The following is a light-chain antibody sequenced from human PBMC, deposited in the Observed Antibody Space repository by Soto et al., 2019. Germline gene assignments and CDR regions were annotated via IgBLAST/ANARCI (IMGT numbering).Light chain of an antibody. J-gene: IGLJ2*01. CDR2: DVS. Sequence: QSALTQPASVSGSPGQSITISCTGTSSDVGGYNYVSWYQQHPGKAPKRMIYDVSKRPSGVSNRFSGAKSGNTASLTISGLQAEDEADYYCSSYTSSSTPVVFGGGTKLTVL. CDR1: SSDVGGYNY. CDR3: SSYTSSSTPVV. V-gene: IGLV2-14*01.